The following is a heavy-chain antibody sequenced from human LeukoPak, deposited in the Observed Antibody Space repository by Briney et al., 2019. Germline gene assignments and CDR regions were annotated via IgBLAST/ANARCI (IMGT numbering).Heavy chain of an antibody. J-gene: IGHJ6*03. V-gene: IGHV3-49*03. CDR3: TRAAEQQLVQPNYYYYIDV. CDR2: IRSKAYGGTSKAYGGTT. D-gene: IGHD6-13*01. CDR1: GFTFGDYS. Sequence: GGSLRLSCTASGFTFGDYSMSWFRQAPGKGLEWVGFIRSKAYGGTSKAYGGTTEYAASVKCRFTISRDDSKSIAYLQMNRLKTADTAVYYCTRAAEQQLVQPNYYYYIDVWGKGKTVTVSS.